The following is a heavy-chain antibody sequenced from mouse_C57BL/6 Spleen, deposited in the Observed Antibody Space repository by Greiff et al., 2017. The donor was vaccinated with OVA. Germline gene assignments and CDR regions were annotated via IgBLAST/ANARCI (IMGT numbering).Heavy chain of an antibody. D-gene: IGHD2-5*01. CDR3: ARDGGYSNPYPMDY. V-gene: IGHV5-16*01. J-gene: IGHJ4*01. CDR1: GFTFSDYY. Sequence: EVNVVESEGGLVQPGSSMKLSCTASGFTFSDYYMAWVRQVPEKGLEWVANINYDGSSTYYLDSLKSRFIISRDNAKNILYLQMSSLKSEDTATYYCARDGGYSNPYPMDYWGQGTSVTVSS. CDR2: INYDGSST.